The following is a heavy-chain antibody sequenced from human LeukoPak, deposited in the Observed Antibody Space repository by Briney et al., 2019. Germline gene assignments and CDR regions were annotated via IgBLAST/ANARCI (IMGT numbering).Heavy chain of an antibody. V-gene: IGHV3-48*01. CDR2: ISSSSVTI. J-gene: IGHJ4*02. Sequence: GGSLRLSCAASGFTFSSYEMNWVRQAPGKGLEWVSYISSSSVTIYYAGSVKGRFTISRDNAKNSLYLQMNSLRAEDTAVYYCARSSIATGGVLDYWGQGTLVTVSS. CDR1: GFTFSSYE. CDR3: ARSSIATGGVLDY. D-gene: IGHD6-6*01.